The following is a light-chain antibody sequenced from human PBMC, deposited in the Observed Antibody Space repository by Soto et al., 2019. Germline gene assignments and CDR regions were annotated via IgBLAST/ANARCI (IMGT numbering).Light chain of an antibody. J-gene: IGKJ1*01. CDR3: QQNNSYSWT. CDR2: DAS. Sequence: DIQMTQSPSTLSASLGDRVTITCRASQNIRSWLAWYQQKPGKAPKLLIYDASILESGVPSRFSGSGSGTAITLTISSLQHDDCAPYSRQQNNSYSWTLGKGTNVEIK. CDR1: QNIRSW. V-gene: IGKV1-5*01.